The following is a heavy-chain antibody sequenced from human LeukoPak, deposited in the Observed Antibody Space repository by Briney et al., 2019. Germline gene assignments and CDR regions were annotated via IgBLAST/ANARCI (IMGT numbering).Heavy chain of an antibody. CDR2: ISDSGSST. CDR3: ARDWSCDY. CDR1: GFTFRNYA. J-gene: IGHJ4*02. V-gene: IGHV3-23*01. D-gene: IGHD1-26*01. Sequence: GGSLRLSCAASGFTFRNYAMTWVRQAPGKGLEWVLAISDSGSSTNYADSVKGRFTISRDNSKNTLYLQMSSLRAEATAVYSCARDWSCDYWGQGTLVTVSS.